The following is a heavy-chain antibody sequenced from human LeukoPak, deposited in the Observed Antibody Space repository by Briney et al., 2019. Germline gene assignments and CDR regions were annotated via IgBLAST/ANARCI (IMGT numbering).Heavy chain of an antibody. CDR2: IYYSGST. CDR1: GGSISSSSYY. V-gene: IGHV4-39*07. Sequence: PSETLSLTCTVSGGSISSSSYYWGWIRQPPGKGLEWIGSIYYSGSTYYNPSLKSRVTISVDTSKNQFSLKLSSVTAADTAVYYCARGREEEATIDYYYYYMDVWGKGTTVTVSS. CDR3: ARGREEEATIDYYYYYMDV. J-gene: IGHJ6*03. D-gene: IGHD5-24*01.